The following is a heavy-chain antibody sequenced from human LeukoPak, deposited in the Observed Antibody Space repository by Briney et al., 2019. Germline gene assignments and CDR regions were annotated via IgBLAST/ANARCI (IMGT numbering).Heavy chain of an antibody. J-gene: IGHJ4*02. Sequence: GASVKVSCEASGYTFSSYGISWMRQAPGLGLEWMGWISAYDGNTDYAQKVQGRVTMTTDTSTSTAYLELRSLRSDDTAVYYCARDRTPLNGYYNDRSGYYYSCWGQGTLVTVSS. V-gene: IGHV1-18*01. CDR3: ARDRTPLNGYYNDRSGYYYSC. D-gene: IGHD3-22*01. CDR2: ISAYDGNT. CDR1: GYTFSSYG.